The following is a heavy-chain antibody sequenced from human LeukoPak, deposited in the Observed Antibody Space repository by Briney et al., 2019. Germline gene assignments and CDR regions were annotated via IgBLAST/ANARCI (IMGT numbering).Heavy chain of an antibody. V-gene: IGHV1-46*01. CDR3: ARGSSGTEDY. D-gene: IGHD6-19*01. Sequence: ASVKVSCKASGYTFTSYYMHWVRQAPGQGLEWMGIINPSGGGTNYAQKFQGRVTMTRDTSTSTAYMELSRLRSDDTAVYYCARGSSGTEDYWGQGTLVTVSS. J-gene: IGHJ4*02. CDR1: GYTFTSYY. CDR2: INPSGGGT.